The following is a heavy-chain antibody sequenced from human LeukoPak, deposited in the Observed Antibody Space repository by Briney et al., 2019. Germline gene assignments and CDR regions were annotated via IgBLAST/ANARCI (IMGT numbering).Heavy chain of an antibody. J-gene: IGHJ4*02. D-gene: IGHD3-9*01. CDR2: ISTSSSYI. Sequence: GESLRLSCAASGFTFTTYWMSWVRRAPGKGLEWVSSISTSSSYIYYADSVRGRFTISRDNAKNSLYLQMNSLRAEDTALYYCAREAPTLRYFFLWGQGTLVTVSS. CDR1: GFTFTTYW. V-gene: IGHV3-21*04. CDR3: AREAPTLRYFFL.